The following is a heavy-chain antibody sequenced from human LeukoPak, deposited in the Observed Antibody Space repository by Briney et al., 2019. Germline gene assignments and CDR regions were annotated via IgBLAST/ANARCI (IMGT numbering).Heavy chain of an antibody. CDR3: ARDSPSAANWFDP. Sequence: PSETLSLTCAVYGGSFSGYYWSWIRQPPGKGLEWIGEINHSGSTNYNPSLKSRVTISVDMSKNQFSLKLSSVTAADTAVYYCARDSPSAANWFDPWGQGTLVTVSS. V-gene: IGHV4-34*01. J-gene: IGHJ5*02. CDR1: GGSFSGYY. CDR2: INHSGST. D-gene: IGHD2-21*01.